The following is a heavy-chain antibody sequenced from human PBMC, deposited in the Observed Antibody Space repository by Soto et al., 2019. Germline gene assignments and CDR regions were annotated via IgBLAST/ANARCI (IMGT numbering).Heavy chain of an antibody. CDR2: IYHSGST. J-gene: IGHJ6*02. CDR1: GYSISSRYY. CDR3: ARDPIKLWFGERGGMDV. D-gene: IGHD3-10*01. Sequence: SETLSLTCAVSGYSISSRYYCGWIRQPPGKGLEWIGSIYHSGSTYYNPSLKSRVTISVDTSKNQFSLKLSSVTAADTAVYYCARDPIKLWFGERGGMDVWGQGTTVTVSS. V-gene: IGHV4-38-2*02.